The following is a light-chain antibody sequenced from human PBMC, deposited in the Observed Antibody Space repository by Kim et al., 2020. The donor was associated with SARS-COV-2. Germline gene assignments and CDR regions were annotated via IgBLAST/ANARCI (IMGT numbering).Light chain of an antibody. CDR1: QSVLYSSNNKNY. Sequence: ATINCKSSQSVLYSSNNKNYLAWYQQKPGQPPKLLIYWGSTRESRVHGRFSGSGSGTDYTLTRGNVGAGGVAVYYNQEDDRTHITFGQGTRLEIK. V-gene: IGKV4-1*01. J-gene: IGKJ5*01. CDR3: QEDDRTHIT. CDR2: WGS.